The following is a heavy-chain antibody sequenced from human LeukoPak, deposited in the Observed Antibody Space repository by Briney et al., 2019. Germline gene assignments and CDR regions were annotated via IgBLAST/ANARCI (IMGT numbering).Heavy chain of an antibody. CDR1: GGSISSGSYY. CDR2: INHSGST. Sequence: PSETLSLTCTVSGGSISSGSYYWSWIRQPPGKGLEWIGEINHSGSTNYNPSLKSRVTISVDTSKNQFSLKLSSVTAADTAVYYCASPAGYSGYDYGYWGQGTLVTVSS. CDR3: ASPAGYSGYDYGY. V-gene: IGHV4-39*07. J-gene: IGHJ4*02. D-gene: IGHD5-12*01.